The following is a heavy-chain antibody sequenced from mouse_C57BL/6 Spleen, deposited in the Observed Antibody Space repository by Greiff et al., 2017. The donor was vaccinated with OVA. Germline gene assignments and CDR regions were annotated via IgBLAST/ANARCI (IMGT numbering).Heavy chain of an antibody. CDR2: IDPSDSET. CDR3: ARSGDYDIPNY. Sequence: QVQLQQPGAELVRPGSSVKLSCKASGYTFTSYWMHWVKQRPIHGLEWIGNIDPSDSETHYNQKFKDKATLTVDKSSSTAYMQLSSLTSEDSAVYYCARSGDYDIPNYWGQGTTLTVSS. CDR1: GYTFTSYW. D-gene: IGHD2-4*01. J-gene: IGHJ2*01. V-gene: IGHV1-52*01.